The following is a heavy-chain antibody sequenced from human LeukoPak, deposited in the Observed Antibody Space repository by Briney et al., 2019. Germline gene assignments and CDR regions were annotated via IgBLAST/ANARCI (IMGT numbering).Heavy chain of an antibody. V-gene: IGHV3-7*04. J-gene: IGHJ4*02. Sequence: PGGSLRPSCAASGFTFSSYWMSWVRQASGTGLEWVANINQDASETYYVDSVKGRFTISRDNAKNSVYLQMNSLRADDTAVYYCARDHLEYSFDYWGQGTLVTVSS. CDR3: ARDHLEYSFDY. CDR1: GFTFSSYW. CDR2: INQDASET.